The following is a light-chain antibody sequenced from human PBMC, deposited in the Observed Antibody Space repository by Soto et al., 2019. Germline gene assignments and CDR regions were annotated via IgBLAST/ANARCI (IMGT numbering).Light chain of an antibody. CDR1: SSDVGGYKF. V-gene: IGLV2-8*01. CDR2: DVN. CDR3: VSFAGGTYV. Sequence: QSVLAQPASVSGSPGQSITISCTGTSSDVGGYKFVSWYQQHPGKAPKLTIYDVNRRPPGVPDRFFGSKSGNTASLTVSGLQAEDEADYYCVSFAGGTYVFGTGTKVTVL. J-gene: IGLJ1*01.